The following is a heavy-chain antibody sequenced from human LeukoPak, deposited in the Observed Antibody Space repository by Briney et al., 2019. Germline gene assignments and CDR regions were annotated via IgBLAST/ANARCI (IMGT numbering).Heavy chain of an antibody. CDR3: ARGSGWYDY. CDR2: IYSGGST. J-gene: IGHJ4*02. D-gene: IGHD6-19*01. Sequence: GGSLRLSCAASGFTVSSNYMAWVRQAPGKGLEWVSAIYSGGSTYYTDSVKGRFSVSRDISKNTVYLQVNSLRVEDAAVYFRARGSGWYDYWGQGTLVTVSS. V-gene: IGHV3-53*01. CDR1: GFTVSSNY.